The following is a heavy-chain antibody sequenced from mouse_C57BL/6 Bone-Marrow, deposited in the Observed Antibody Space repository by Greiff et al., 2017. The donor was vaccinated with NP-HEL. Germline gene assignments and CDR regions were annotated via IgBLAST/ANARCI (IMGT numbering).Heavy chain of an antibody. D-gene: IGHD2-12*01. CDR3: ARDPFTTGAMDY. CDR2: ISDGGSYT. CDR1: GFTFSSYA. Sequence: EVMLVESGGGLVKPGGSLKLSCAASGFTFSSYAMSWVRQTPEKRLEWVATISDGGSYTYYPDNVKGRFTISRDNAKNHLYLQMSHLKSEDTAMYYCARDPFTTGAMDYWGQGTSVTVSS. V-gene: IGHV5-4*01. J-gene: IGHJ4*01.